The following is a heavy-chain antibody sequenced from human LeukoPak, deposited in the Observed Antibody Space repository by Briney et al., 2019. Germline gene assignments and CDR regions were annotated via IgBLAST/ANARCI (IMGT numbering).Heavy chain of an antibody. Sequence: ASVKVSCKASGYTFTSYGISWVRQAPGQGLEWMGWISAYTGNTNYAQKLRGRVTITTDTSTSTTYMELRSLRSDDTAVYYCARGVATAGMDYWGQGTLVAVSS. V-gene: IGHV1-18*01. CDR1: GYTFTSYG. J-gene: IGHJ4*02. CDR2: ISAYTGNT. CDR3: ARGVATAGMDY. D-gene: IGHD6-13*01.